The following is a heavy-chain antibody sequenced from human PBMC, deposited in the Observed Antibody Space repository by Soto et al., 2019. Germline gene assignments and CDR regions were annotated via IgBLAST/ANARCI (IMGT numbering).Heavy chain of an antibody. CDR1: GFTFSSSA. CDR3: ARCTVDTIVTSGWCHYLDP. Sequence: EVQLLDSGGGLVQPGGSLRLSCAASGFTFSSSAMSWVRQAPGKGLEWVSAVSGSGGTTYYADSVRGRFTISRDNSKNTLYLQVNSLRAQETAIYFCARCTVDTIVTSGWCHYLDPWGQGTRVTVSS. CDR2: VSGSGGTT. J-gene: IGHJ5*02. D-gene: IGHD6-19*01. V-gene: IGHV3-23*01.